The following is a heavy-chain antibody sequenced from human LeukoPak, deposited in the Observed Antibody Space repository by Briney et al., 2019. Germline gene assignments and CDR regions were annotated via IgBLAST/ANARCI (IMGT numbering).Heavy chain of an antibody. V-gene: IGHV3-53*01. J-gene: IGHJ6*03. CDR3: ARVAAAAGIHYYYYMDV. D-gene: IGHD6-13*01. Sequence: GGSLRLSFAASGFTVSSNYMSWVRQAPGKGLEWVSVIYSGGSTYYADSVKGRFTISRDNSKNTLYLQMNSLRAEDTAVYYCARVAAAAGIHYYYYMDVWGKGTTVTVSS. CDR1: GFTVSSNY. CDR2: IYSGGST.